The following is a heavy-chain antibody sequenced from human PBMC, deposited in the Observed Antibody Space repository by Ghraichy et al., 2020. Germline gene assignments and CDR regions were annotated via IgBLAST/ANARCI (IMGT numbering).Heavy chain of an antibody. CDR3: ARSGDYTKKKYYGMDV. V-gene: IGHV3-7*03. J-gene: IGHJ6*02. CDR1: GSTFDSYW. Sequence: GGSLRLSCVDSGSTFDSYWMNWVRQVPGKGLEWVSTIKKDGSGKGYVDSVRGRFTISRDNAKNSLSLQMNSLGAEDTAVYYCARSGDYTKKKYYGMDVWGQGTTVTVSS. CDR2: IKKDGSGK. D-gene: IGHD3/OR15-3a*01.